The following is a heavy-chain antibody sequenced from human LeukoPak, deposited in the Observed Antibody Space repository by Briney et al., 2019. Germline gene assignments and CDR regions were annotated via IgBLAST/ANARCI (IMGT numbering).Heavy chain of an antibody. Sequence: PSETLSLTCAVSGGSISSSNWWSWVRQPPGKGLEWIGEIYHSGSTNYNPSLKSRVTISVDKSKNQFSLKLSSVTAADTAVYYCARSSGRAVAGYGMDVWGQGTTVTVSS. CDR3: ARSSGRAVAGYGMDV. J-gene: IGHJ6*02. D-gene: IGHD6-19*01. V-gene: IGHV4-4*02. CDR2: IYHSGST. CDR1: GGSISSSNW.